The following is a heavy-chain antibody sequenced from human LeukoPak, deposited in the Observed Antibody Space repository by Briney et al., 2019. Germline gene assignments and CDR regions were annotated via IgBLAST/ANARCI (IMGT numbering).Heavy chain of an antibody. D-gene: IGHD2-15*01. Sequence: GGSLRLSCAASGFTFSRYWMSWVRQAPGKGLEWVANIKQDGAEKYYVDSVKGRFTISRDNAKKSLYLQMNSLRAEDTAVYYCAKTSVGEGRIIGSGYFDNWGQGTLVTVSS. CDR1: GFTFSRYW. CDR2: IKQDGAEK. CDR3: AKTSVGEGRIIGSGYFDN. V-gene: IGHV3-7*02. J-gene: IGHJ4*02.